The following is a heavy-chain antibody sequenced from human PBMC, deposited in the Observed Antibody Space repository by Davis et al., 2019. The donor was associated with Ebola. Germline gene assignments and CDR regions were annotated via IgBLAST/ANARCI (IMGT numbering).Heavy chain of an antibody. V-gene: IGHV7-4-1*02. J-gene: IGHJ4*02. CDR1: GYTFTSYA. Sequence: AASVKVSCKASGYTFTSYAMNWVRQAPGQGLEWMGWINTNTGNPTYAQGFTGRFVFSLDSSVSTAYLQISSLKAEDTAVYSCGRCEENPDTTMVSCFDYWGQGTLVTVSS. CDR3: GRCEENPDTTMVSCFDY. D-gene: IGHD5-18*01. CDR2: INTNTGNP.